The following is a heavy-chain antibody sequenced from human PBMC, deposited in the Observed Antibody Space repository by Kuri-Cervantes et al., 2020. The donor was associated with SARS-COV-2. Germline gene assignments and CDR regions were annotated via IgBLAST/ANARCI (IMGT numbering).Heavy chain of an antibody. D-gene: IGHD2-2*01. J-gene: IGHJ4*02. CDR3: ARKYQLLGGDFDY. V-gene: IGHV6-1*01. CDR1: GDSVSSNSGV. Sequence: SETLSLTCAISGDSVSSNSGVWNWIRQSPSRGLEWLGRTYYRSQWYNDYAVFVKSRITIKPDTSKNQISLQLNSVTPDDTAVYYCARKYQLLGGDFDYWGQGTLVTVSS. CDR2: TYYRSQWYN.